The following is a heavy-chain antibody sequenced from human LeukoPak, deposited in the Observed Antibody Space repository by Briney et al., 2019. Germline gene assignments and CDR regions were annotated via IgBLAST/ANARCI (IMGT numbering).Heavy chain of an antibody. Sequence: GGSLLLSCAASGFPFSSYAMSWVRQAPGKGVEGVSAISGSGGSTYYADSVKGRFTISRDNSKNTLYLQMNSLRAEDTAVYYCAKGSTMVRGPWSYWGQGTLVTVSS. V-gene: IGHV3-23*01. J-gene: IGHJ4*02. D-gene: IGHD3-10*01. CDR1: GFPFSSYA. CDR3: AKGSTMVRGPWSY. CDR2: ISGSGGST.